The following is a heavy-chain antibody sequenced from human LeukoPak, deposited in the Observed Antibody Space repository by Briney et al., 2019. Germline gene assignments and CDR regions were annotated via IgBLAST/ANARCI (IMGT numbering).Heavy chain of an antibody. J-gene: IGHJ3*02. D-gene: IGHD1-26*01. V-gene: IGHV4-39*01. CDR1: GGSISSNGYY. CDR2: FYYTGST. Sequence: SETLSLTCTVSGGSISSNGYYWGWIRQPPGKGLEWIGSFYYTGSTFYSPSLESRVTISVDTSKNQFSLKLSSVTAADTAVYYCARRSGTYHAFDIWGQGTMVTVSS. CDR3: ARRSGTYHAFDI.